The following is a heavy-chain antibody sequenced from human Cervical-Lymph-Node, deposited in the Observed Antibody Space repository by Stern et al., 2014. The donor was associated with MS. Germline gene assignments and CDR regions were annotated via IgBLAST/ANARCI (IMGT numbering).Heavy chain of an antibody. CDR2: ITWNSGRV. CDR3: AKGKASGWYYFDY. J-gene: IGHJ4*02. Sequence: VQLVESGGGVVQPGRSLRLSCAASGFTFGDYAMHLVRQAPGKGLEWVSGITWNSGRVAYADSVKGRFTISRDNAKNSLYLQMNSLRPEDTALYYCAKGKASGWYYFDYWGQGALVTVSS. D-gene: IGHD6-19*01. CDR1: GFTFGDYA. V-gene: IGHV3-9*01.